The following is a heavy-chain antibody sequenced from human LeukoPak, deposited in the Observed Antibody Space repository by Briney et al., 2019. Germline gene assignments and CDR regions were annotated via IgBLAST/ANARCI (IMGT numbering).Heavy chain of an antibody. J-gene: IGHJ1*01. D-gene: IGHD3-22*01. Sequence: PGGSLRLSCAASGLTFSSYAMSWVRHAPGKGLEWVSAIIGSGGSTYYADSVKGRFTISRDNSKNTLYLQMNSLRAEDTAVYYCAKHLTYYYDSSGKREYFQHWGQGTLVTVSS. CDR3: AKHLTYYYDSSGKREYFQH. CDR2: IIGSGGST. CDR1: GLTFSSYA. V-gene: IGHV3-23*01.